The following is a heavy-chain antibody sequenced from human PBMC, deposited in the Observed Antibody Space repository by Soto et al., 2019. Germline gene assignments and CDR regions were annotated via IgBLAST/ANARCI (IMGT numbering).Heavy chain of an antibody. CDR3: ARDNGGSGSYYIT. D-gene: IGHD3-10*01. Sequence: QVQLVESGGGVVQPGRSLRLSCAASGFTFSSYGMHWVRQAPGKGLEWVALIWYDGSNKYYSDSVKGRFNISRDNSKNSLYLQMNRLRSEDTAVYYCARDNGGSGSYYITWGQGTLVTVSS. CDR1: GFTFSSYG. V-gene: IGHV3-33*01. CDR2: IWYDGSNK. J-gene: IGHJ5*02.